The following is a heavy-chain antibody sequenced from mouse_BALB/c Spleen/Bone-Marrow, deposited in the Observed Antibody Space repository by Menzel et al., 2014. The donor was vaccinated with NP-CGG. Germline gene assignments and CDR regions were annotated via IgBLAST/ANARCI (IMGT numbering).Heavy chain of an antibody. D-gene: IGHD1-1*01. J-gene: IGHJ1*01. CDR2: IWSGGST. V-gene: IGHV2-2*02. Sequence: QVQLKESGPCLVQPSQSLSITCTVSGFSLTSYGVHWVRQSPGKGLEWLGVIWSGGSTDYNAAFISRLSISKDNSKSQVFFKMNSLQANDTAIYYCARNYYGSSYWYFDVWGAGTTVTVSS. CDR1: GFSLTSYG. CDR3: ARNYYGSSYWYFDV.